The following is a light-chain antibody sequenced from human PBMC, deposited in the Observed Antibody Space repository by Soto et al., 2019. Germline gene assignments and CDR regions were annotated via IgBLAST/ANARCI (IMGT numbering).Light chain of an antibody. CDR2: EVN. CDR3: TSYAGGNNV. CDR1: SSDVGGYNY. Sequence: QSALTQPPSASGSPGQSVTISCTGTSSDVGGYNYVSWYQQHPGKVPKLMVYEVNKRPSGVRDRFSGSKSGNTASLPVSGLQAEDEADYYCTSYAGGNNVFGTGTKLTVL. J-gene: IGLJ1*01. V-gene: IGLV2-8*01.